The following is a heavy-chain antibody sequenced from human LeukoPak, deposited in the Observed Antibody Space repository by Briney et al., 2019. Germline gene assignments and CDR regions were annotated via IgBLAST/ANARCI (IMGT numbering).Heavy chain of an antibody. D-gene: IGHD3-22*01. V-gene: IGHV4-39*02. Sequence: PSETLSLTCTVSGGSISSSDYYWGWIRQPPGKGLEWIGRISYSGSTYYNPSLKSRVTISVDTSKNHFSLRLSSVTAADTAVYYCARLTHSYYSDTSGYNPYYYMDVWGKGTTVTVSS. J-gene: IGHJ6*03. CDR3: ARLTHSYYSDTSGYNPYYYMDV. CDR1: GGSISSSDYY. CDR2: ISYSGST.